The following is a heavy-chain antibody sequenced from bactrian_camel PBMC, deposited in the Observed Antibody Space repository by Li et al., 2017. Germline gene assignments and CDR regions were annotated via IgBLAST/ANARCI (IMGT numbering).Heavy chain of an antibody. CDR1: GVTDRTTC. V-gene: IGHV3S1*01. Sequence: HVQLVESGGGSVQVGGSLRLNCTASGVTDRTTCMYWFRQAPGAEREGLASIYTGGGGIYYADSVKGRFTIAQDNATNTVYLKMDDMKPEDRDMYYCEADGGRGLSLGAAAFEYWGQGTQVTVS. CDR2: IYTGGGGI. CDR3: EADGGRGLSLGAAAFEY. J-gene: IGHJ4*01. D-gene: IGHD3*01.